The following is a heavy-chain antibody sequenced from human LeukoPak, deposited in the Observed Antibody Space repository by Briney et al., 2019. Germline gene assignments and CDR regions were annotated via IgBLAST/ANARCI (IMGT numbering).Heavy chain of an antibody. CDR3: ARGRSLWSAYYKSLYYYMDV. CDR2: TNHSGST. Sequence: SETLSLTCAVYGGSFSVDYWSWSCERPGKGRGGMGETNHSGSTNYNPSLKRRVTISVDTSKNQFSLKLSSVTAADTAVYYCARGRSLWSAYYKSLYYYMDVWGKGTTVTVSS. D-gene: IGHD3-3*01. J-gene: IGHJ6*03. CDR1: GGSFSVDY. V-gene: IGHV4-34*01.